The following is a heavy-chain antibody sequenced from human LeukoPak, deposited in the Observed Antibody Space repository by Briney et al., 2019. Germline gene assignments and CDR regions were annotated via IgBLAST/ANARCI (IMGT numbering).Heavy chain of an antibody. CDR2: FDPEDGET. CDR3: ATSKAVVVPAALPYRYYYYYGMDV. Sequence: GASVKVSCKVSGYTLTELSMHWVRQAPGKGLEWMGGFDPEDGETIYAQKFQGRVTMTEDTSTDTAYMELSSLRSEDTAVYYCATSKAVVVPAALPYRYYYYYGMDVRGQGTTVTVSS. V-gene: IGHV1-24*01. D-gene: IGHD2-2*01. J-gene: IGHJ6*02. CDR1: GYTLTELS.